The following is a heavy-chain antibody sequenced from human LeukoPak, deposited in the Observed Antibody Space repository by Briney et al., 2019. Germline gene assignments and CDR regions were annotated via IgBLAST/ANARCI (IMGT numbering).Heavy chain of an antibody. CDR2: IRYDGSNK. J-gene: IGHJ5*02. D-gene: IGHD3-16*02. CDR3: AKAPYVWGSYRYRNWFDP. Sequence: GGSLRLSCAASAFTFSRYGMHWVRQAPGKGLEWVAFIRYDGSNKYYADSVKGRFTISRDNSKNTLYLQMNSLRAEDTAVYYCAKAPYVWGSYRYRNWFDPWGQGTLVTVSS. V-gene: IGHV3-30*02. CDR1: AFTFSRYG.